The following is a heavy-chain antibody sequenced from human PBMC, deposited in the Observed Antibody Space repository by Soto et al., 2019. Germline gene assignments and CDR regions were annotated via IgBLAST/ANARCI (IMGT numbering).Heavy chain of an antibody. CDR3: ARGYSRGWSSNWLDP. CDR2: ISAYNGNT. Sequence: ASVKVSCKASGYTFTSYGISWVRQAPGQGLEWMGWISAYNGNTNYAQKLQGRVTMTTDTSTSTAYMELRSLRSDDTAVYYCARGYSRGWSSNWLDPWGQGALVNVTS. V-gene: IGHV1-18*01. CDR1: GYTFTSYG. D-gene: IGHD6-19*01. J-gene: IGHJ5*02.